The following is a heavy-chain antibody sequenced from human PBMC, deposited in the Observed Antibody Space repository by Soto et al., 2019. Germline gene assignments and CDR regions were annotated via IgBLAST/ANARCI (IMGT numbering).Heavy chain of an antibody. CDR2: IIPIFGTA. Sequence: GASVKVSCNASGGTFSSYAISWVLQAPGQGLEWMGGIIPIFGTANYAQKFQGRVTITADESTSTAYMELSSLRSEDTAVYYCAKGVGGYDLRQLYWGQGTLVTVSS. CDR1: GGTFSSYA. J-gene: IGHJ4*02. CDR3: AKGVGGYDLRQLY. V-gene: IGHV1-69*13. D-gene: IGHD5-12*01.